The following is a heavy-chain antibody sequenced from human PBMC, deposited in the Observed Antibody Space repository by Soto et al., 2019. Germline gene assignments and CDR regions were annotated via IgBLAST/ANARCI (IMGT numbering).Heavy chain of an antibody. D-gene: IGHD6-19*01. CDR1: GFTFSSYT. CDR3: ARGSLAALFDP. J-gene: IGHJ5*02. CDR2: ISGNGGYT. V-gene: IGHV3-23*01. Sequence: EVQLLESGGGLVQPGGSLRLSCAASGFTFSSYTMSWVRQAPGKGLEWVSSISGNGGYTCYADSVKGRFTISRDNTNDTLYLQMNSLRAEDTAVYYCARGSLAALFDPWGQGTLVTVSS.